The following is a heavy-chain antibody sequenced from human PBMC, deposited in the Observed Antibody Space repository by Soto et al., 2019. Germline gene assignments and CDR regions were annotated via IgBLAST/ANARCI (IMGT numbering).Heavy chain of an antibody. J-gene: IGHJ6*02. CDR1: GGSISSGGYY. CDR2: IYYSGST. V-gene: IGHV4-31*03. D-gene: IGHD3-16*01. Sequence: PSEALSLTCTVSGGSISSGGYYWSWIRQHPGKGLEWIGYIYYSGSTYYNPSLKSRVTISVDTSKNQFSLKLSSVTAADTAVYYCARGGVYDYPYYEYYGIDFSGPRPTVSVS. CDR3: ARGGVYDYPYYEYYGIDF.